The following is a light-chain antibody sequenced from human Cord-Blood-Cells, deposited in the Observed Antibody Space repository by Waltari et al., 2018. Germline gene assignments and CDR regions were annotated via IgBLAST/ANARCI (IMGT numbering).Light chain of an antibody. CDR3: SSYTSSSTLEV. V-gene: IGLV2-14*01. Sequence: QSALTQPASVSGSPGPSITISCTGPSSDVGGYNYVSWYQQHPGKAPKLMIYDVSKRPSGVSNRFTGSKSGNTASLTISGLQAEDEADYYCSSYTSSSTLEVFGGGTKLTVL. CDR1: SSDVGGYNY. J-gene: IGLJ2*01. CDR2: DVS.